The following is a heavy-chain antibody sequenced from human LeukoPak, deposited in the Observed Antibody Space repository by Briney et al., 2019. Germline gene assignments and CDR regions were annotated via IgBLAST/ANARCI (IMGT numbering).Heavy chain of an antibody. CDR2: IHYTGST. CDR1: GGSIRSSSYN. D-gene: IGHD1-26*01. Sequence: SETLSLICTVSGGSIRSSSYNWGWIRQPPGKGLEWIGSIHYTGSTYYNPSLKSRVTISVDTSKNQFSLKLTSVTAADTAVYYCARTGGSFYFYYFMDVWGKGTTVTVSS. CDR3: ARTGGSFYFYYFMDV. J-gene: IGHJ6*03. V-gene: IGHV4-39*07.